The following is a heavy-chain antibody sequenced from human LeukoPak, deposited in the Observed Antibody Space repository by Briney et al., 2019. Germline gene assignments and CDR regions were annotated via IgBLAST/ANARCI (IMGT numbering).Heavy chain of an antibody. V-gene: IGHV3-21*04. CDR3: AKADPYSSSSGAYDY. D-gene: IGHD6-6*01. J-gene: IGHJ4*02. CDR1: GFTFSSYS. CDR2: ISTSSSYK. Sequence: GGSLRLSCAASGFTFSSYSMNWVRQAPGKGLEWVSSISTSSSYKYYADSVKGRFTISRDNSKNTLYLQMNSLRAEDTAVYYCAKADPYSSSSGAYDYWGQGTLVTVSS.